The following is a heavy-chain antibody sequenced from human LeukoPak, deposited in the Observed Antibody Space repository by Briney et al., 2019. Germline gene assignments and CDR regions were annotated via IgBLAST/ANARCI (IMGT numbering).Heavy chain of an antibody. V-gene: IGHV3-11*06. CDR1: GFTFTDYY. Sequence: GGSLRLSCAASGFTFTDYYMSWIRQAAGKGLEWVAYISSSSSYTNYADSGRGRFTISRDYAKNSLYLQMTSLRADDPPVYYCARDHSSGWYGGNDYWGQGTLVTVSS. J-gene: IGHJ4*02. D-gene: IGHD6-19*01. CDR3: ARDHSSGWYGGNDY. CDR2: ISSSSSYT.